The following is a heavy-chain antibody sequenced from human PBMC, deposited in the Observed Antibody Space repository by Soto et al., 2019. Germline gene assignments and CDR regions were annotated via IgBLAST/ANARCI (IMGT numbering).Heavy chain of an antibody. CDR2: INPNSGGT. J-gene: IGHJ3*02. CDR1: GYTFISYY. Sequence: ASVKVSCKASGYTFISYYMHWVRQAPGQGLEWMGWINPNSGGTNYAQKFQGWVTMTRDPSISTAYMELSRLRSDDTAVYYCARVTTVTETAFDIWGQGTMVTVSS. V-gene: IGHV1-2*04. D-gene: IGHD4-17*01. CDR3: ARVTTVTETAFDI.